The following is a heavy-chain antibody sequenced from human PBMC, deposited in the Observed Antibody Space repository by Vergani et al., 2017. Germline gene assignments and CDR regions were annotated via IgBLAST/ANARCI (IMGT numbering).Heavy chain of an antibody. CDR1: GFTFSSHG. CDR3: ARWGNEKRRDY. Sequence: QGQLVESEGGVVQPGRSLTLSCVASGFTFSSHGMHWVRQAPGKGLEGVAVIWYDGSNKYYGDSVKGRFTISRDNSKNTLYLQMNSLRVEDTAVYYCARWGNEKRRDYWGQGALVTVVS. D-gene: IGHD1-1*01. CDR2: IWYDGSNK. J-gene: IGHJ4*02. V-gene: IGHV3-33*01.